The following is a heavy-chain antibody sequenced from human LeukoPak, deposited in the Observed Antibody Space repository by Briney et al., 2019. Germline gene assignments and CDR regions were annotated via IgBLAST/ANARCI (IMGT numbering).Heavy chain of an antibody. J-gene: IGHJ5*02. CDR1: GGSISSYY. CDR2: IYYSGST. Sequence: SETLSLTCTVSGGSISSYYWSWIRQPPGKGLEWIGYIYYSGSTNYNPSLKSRVIISVDTSKNQFSLKLSSVTAADTAMYHCARDSYYDILTGYIDPWGQGTLVTVSS. CDR3: ARDSYYDILTGYIDP. D-gene: IGHD3-9*01. V-gene: IGHV4-59*12.